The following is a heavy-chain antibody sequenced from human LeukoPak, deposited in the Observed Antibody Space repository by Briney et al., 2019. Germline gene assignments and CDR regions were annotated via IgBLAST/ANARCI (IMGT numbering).Heavy chain of an antibody. V-gene: IGHV3-7*01. CDR1: GFSFNSDW. D-gene: IGHD3-16*01. J-gene: IGHJ4*02. CDR3: TRRLDD. Sequence: GGSLRLSCAASGFSFNSDWMDWVRQAPGKGLGWVANIKHDESEKNYLDSVKGRFTISRDNAQNSLYLQMNGLRVEDTAVYYCTRRLDDWGQGTLVTVSS. CDR2: IKHDESEK.